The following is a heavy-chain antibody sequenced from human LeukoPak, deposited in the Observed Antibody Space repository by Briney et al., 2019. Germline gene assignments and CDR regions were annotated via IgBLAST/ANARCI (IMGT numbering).Heavy chain of an antibody. CDR3: AKDTTIFGVVLTPPDY. CDR2: ISWDGRYS. CDR1: GFTIDDYT. D-gene: IGHD3-3*01. J-gene: IGHJ4*02. V-gene: IGHV3-43*01. Sequence: GGSLRLSCAASGFTIDDYTVHWVRQAPGKGLEWVSLISWDGRYSYYADSVQGRFTISRDKRKNFLYLEMNSLRSEDTALYYCAKDTTIFGVVLTPPDYWGQGTLVTVSS.